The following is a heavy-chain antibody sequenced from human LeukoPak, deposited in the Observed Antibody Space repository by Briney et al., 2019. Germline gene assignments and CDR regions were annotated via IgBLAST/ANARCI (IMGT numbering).Heavy chain of an antibody. Sequence: GGSLRLSCAASGFTFSDYYMSWIRQAPGKGLEWVSYISSSGSTIYYADSVKGRFTISRDNSKNTLYLQMNSLRAEDTAVYYCARDGSPYYYDSSGYLDYWGQGTLVTVSS. V-gene: IGHV3-11*04. D-gene: IGHD3-22*01. CDR2: ISSSGSTI. CDR1: GFTFSDYY. J-gene: IGHJ4*02. CDR3: ARDGSPYYYDSSGYLDY.